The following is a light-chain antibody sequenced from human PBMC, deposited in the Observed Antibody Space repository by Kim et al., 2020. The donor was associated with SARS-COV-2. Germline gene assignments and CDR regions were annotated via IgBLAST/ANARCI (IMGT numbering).Light chain of an antibody. J-gene: IGKJ4*01. CDR2: GAS. Sequence: EIVLTQSPGTLSLSPGERVTLSFRASQSVSSSYLAWYQQKPGQAPRLLIYGASSRATGIPDRFSGSGSGTDFTLTISRLEPEDFAVYYCQQYGSSPLTFGGGTKVDIK. CDR1: QSVSSSY. CDR3: QQYGSSPLT. V-gene: IGKV3-20*01.